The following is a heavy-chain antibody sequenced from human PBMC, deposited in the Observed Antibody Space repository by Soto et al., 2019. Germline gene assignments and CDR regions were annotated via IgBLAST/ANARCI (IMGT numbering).Heavy chain of an antibody. CDR3: ARISTDIVLMEYYYYGMDV. CDR2: ISSSSSTI. J-gene: IGHJ6*02. D-gene: IGHD2-8*01. CDR1: GFTFSSYS. V-gene: IGHV3-48*02. Sequence: GGSLRLSCAASGFTFSSYSMNWVRQAPGKGLEWVSYISSSSSTIYYADSVKGRFTISRDNAKNSLYLQMNSLRDEDTAVYYCARISTDIVLMEYYYYGMDVWGQGTTVTVSS.